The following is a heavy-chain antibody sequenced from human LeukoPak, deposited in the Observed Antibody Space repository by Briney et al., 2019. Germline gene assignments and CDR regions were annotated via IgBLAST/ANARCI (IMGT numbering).Heavy chain of an antibody. V-gene: IGHV3-7*03. CDR3: ARDPNGDYIGAFDM. Sequence: PGGSLRLSCAASGFTFSSYWMSWVRQAPGKGLEWVANIKQDGSEKYYVDSVKGRFTISRDNAKNSLYLQMNSLRAEDTATYYCARDPNGDYIGAFDMWGQGTMVTVS. CDR2: IKQDGSEK. J-gene: IGHJ3*02. CDR1: GFTFSSYW. D-gene: IGHD4-17*01.